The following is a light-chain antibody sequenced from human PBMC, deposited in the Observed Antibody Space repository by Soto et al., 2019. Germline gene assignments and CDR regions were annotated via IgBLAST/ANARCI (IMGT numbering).Light chain of an antibody. V-gene: IGLV2-23*02. Sequence: QSALTQPASVSGSPGQSITISCTGTSSDVGSYNLVSWYQQHPGKAPKLMIYEVSKRPSGVSNRFSGSKSGNTASLTISGLQAEDEADYYCCSYAGSSTFVVFGGGTKLHVL. J-gene: IGLJ2*01. CDR2: EVS. CDR1: SSDVGSYNL. CDR3: CSYAGSSTFVV.